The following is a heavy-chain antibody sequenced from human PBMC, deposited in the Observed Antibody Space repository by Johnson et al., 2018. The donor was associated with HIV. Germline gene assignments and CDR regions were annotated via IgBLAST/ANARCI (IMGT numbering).Heavy chain of an antibody. CDR1: GFTFSDFY. D-gene: IGHD6-19*01. Sequence: MLLVESGGGLVKPGGSLRLSCAVSGFTFSDFYMSWIRQAPGKGLEWVGRIKSKTDGGTTDYAAPVKGRFTISRDDSKNTLYLQMNSLKTEDTAVYYCTTISQWLVPGTFDIWGQGTMVTVSS. CDR3: TTISQWLVPGTFDI. J-gene: IGHJ3*02. CDR2: IKSKTDGGTT. V-gene: IGHV3-15*01.